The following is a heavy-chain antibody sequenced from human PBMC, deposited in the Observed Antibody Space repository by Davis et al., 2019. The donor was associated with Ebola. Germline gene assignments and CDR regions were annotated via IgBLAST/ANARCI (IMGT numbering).Heavy chain of an antibody. D-gene: IGHD1-26*01. CDR2: IYYSGST. CDR1: GGSISSYY. V-gene: IGHV4-59*06. J-gene: IGHJ3*02. Sequence: MPSETLSLTCTVSGGSISSYYWSWIRQPPGKGLEWIGYIYYSGSTYYNPSLKSRVTISVDTSKNQFSLKLSSVTAADTAVYYCARANSGSYFDAFDIWGQGTMVTVSS. CDR3: ARANSGSYFDAFDI.